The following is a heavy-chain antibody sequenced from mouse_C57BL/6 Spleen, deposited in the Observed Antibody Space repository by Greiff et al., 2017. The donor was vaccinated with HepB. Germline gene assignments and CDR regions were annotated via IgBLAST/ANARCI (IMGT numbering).Heavy chain of an antibody. CDR2: ISYDGSN. CDR3: ARDGNYAYAMDY. D-gene: IGHD2-1*01. J-gene: IGHJ4*01. Sequence: EVQLQQSGPGLVKPSQSLSLTCSVTGYSITSGYYWNWIRQFPGNKLEWMGYISYDGSNNYNPSLKNRISITRDKSKNQFFLKLNSVTTEDTATYYCARDGNYAYAMDYWGQGTSVTVSS. CDR1: GYSITSGYY. V-gene: IGHV3-6*01.